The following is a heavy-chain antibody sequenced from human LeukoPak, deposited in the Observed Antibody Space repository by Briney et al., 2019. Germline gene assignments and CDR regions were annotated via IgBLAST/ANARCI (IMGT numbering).Heavy chain of an antibody. V-gene: IGHV3-23*01. Sequence: GGSLRLSCAASGFTFSSHAMSWVRQAPGKGLEWVSAITSGSGSNVYYTDSLKGRFTISRDNSKNTLYLHMNSLRAEDTAVYYCARHGSWSFNYWGQGTLLTVSA. D-gene: IGHD6-13*01. CDR3: ARHGSWSFNY. J-gene: IGHJ4*02. CDR2: ITSGSGSNV. CDR1: GFTFSSHA.